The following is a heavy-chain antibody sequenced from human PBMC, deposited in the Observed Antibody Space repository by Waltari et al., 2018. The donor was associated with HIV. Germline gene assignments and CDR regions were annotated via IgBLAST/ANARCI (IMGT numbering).Heavy chain of an antibody. D-gene: IGHD3-10*02. J-gene: IGHJ6*02. CDR1: GFTFSSYA. CDR2: ISIDVSNI. Sequence: QVQLVESGGGVVQPGRSLRLSCAASGFTFSSYAMHWVRQAPGKGLEWVAVISIDVSNIYYAASVRGRFTISRDNSTNTLYVQMNRLTADDTAVYYCARNYVPNQNYYYYGMDVWGQGSTVTVSS. V-gene: IGHV3-30-3*01. CDR3: ARNYVPNQNYYYYGMDV.